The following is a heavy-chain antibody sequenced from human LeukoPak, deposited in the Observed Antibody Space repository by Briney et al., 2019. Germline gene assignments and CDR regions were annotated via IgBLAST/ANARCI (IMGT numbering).Heavy chain of an antibody. J-gene: IGHJ4*02. Sequence: SETLSLTCAVYGGSFSGYYWSWIRQPPGKGLEWIGEINHSGSTNYNPSLKSRVTISVDTSKNQFSLKLSSVTAVDTAVYYCARGTGNSSGWLQYFDYWGQGTLVTVSS. V-gene: IGHV4-34*01. CDR1: GGSFSGYY. CDR2: INHSGST. CDR3: ARGTGNSSGWLQYFDY. D-gene: IGHD6-19*01.